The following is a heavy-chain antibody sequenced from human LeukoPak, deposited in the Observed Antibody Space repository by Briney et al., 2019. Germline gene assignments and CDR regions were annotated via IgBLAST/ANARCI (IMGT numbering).Heavy chain of an antibody. D-gene: IGHD3-22*01. V-gene: IGHV3-23*01. J-gene: IGHJ5*02. CDR3: AKGSSGYFADL. CDR1: GFIFNNYG. Sequence: QAGGSLRLSWAAPGFIFNNYGLIWVRQAPGKGLEWVSAISNDGGGTQYADFVEGRFTISRDNSKNTLFLQMSSLRAEDTALYYCAKGSSGYFADLWGEGTLVTVSS. CDR2: ISNDGGGT.